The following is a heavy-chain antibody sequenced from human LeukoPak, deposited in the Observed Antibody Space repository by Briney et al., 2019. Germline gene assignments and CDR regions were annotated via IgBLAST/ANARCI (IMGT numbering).Heavy chain of an antibody. V-gene: IGHV1-2*02. CDR2: INPNSGGT. J-gene: IGHJ4*02. Sequence: ASVKVSCKASGYTFTGYYMHWGRQAPGQGLEWMGWINPNSGGTNYAQKFQGRVTMARDTSISTAYMELSRLRSDDTAVYYCVAYDSFFDYWGQGTLVSVSS. CDR3: VAYDSFFDY. CDR1: GYTFTGYY. D-gene: IGHD3-3*01.